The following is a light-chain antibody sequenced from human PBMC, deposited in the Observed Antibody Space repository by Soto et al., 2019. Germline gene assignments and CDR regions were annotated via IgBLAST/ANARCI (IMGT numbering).Light chain of an antibody. CDR3: QQRSNWPPSIT. CDR2: DAS. V-gene: IGKV3-11*01. CDR1: QSVASN. Sequence: EIVLTQSPATLSLSPGERATLSCRASQSVASNLAWYQQKPGQAPSLLIYDASNRATGIPARFSGSGSGTDFTLTISTLEPEDFAVYYCQQRSNWPPSITFGQGTRLEIK. J-gene: IGKJ5*01.